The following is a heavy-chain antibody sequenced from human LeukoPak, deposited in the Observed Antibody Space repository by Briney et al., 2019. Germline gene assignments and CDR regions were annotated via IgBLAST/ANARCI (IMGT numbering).Heavy chain of an antibody. CDR3: TRLLSSTGWYGAGDY. D-gene: IGHD6-19*01. V-gene: IGHV3-48*01. CDR2: ISSSSSTI. Sequence: GGSLRLSCAASGFTFSSYSMNWVRQAPGKGLEWVSYISSSSSTIYYADSVKGRFTISRDNAKNSLYLQLNSLRAEDTALYYCTRLLSSTGWYGAGDYWGQGTLVTVSS. CDR1: GFTFSSYS. J-gene: IGHJ4*02.